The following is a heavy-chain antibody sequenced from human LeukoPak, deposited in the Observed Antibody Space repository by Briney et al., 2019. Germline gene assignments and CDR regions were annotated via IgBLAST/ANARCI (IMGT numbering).Heavy chain of an antibody. CDR3: ARVRFLEWPAPMDV. CDR2: IYFLGST. J-gene: IGHJ6*03. Sequence: KASETLSLTCNVSGGSISSHYWSWIRQPPGRGLEWIGYIYFLGSTNYNPSLKSRVSISLDTSKNNLSLKLSSVTAADTAVYYCARVRFLEWPAPMDVWGKGTTVIVSS. D-gene: IGHD3-3*01. CDR1: GGSISSHY. V-gene: IGHV4-59*11.